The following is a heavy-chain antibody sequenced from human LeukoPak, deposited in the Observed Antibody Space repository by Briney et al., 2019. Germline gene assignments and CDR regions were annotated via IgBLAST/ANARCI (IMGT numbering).Heavy chain of an antibody. CDR1: GFTFSTYA. J-gene: IGHJ4*02. D-gene: IGHD6-13*01. CDR2: ISGGRGSTFFA. Sequence: GGSLRLSCAASGFTFSTYAMTWVRQAPGKGLEWVSGISGGRGSTFFAYYAASVKGRFTVSRDNSMNTLYLEMDSLRAEDTAVYYCTKTPGITADGPDYWGQGTLVTVSS. CDR3: TKTPGITADGPDY. V-gene: IGHV3-23*01.